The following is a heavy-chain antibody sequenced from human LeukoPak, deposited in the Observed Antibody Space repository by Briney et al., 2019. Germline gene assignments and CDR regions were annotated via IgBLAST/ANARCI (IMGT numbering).Heavy chain of an antibody. Sequence: NPSETLSLTCTVSGGSISSHYWNWIRQPAGKGLEWIGRMFIGGSANYSPSLKSRVSMSLDKSGSQFSLNLSSVTAADTAVYYCARDQGWVGVSVSLDLWGPGTLVTVSS. V-gene: IGHV4-4*07. CDR3: ARDQGWVGVSVSLDL. J-gene: IGHJ5*02. CDR2: MFIGGSA. D-gene: IGHD3-3*01. CDR1: GGSISSHY.